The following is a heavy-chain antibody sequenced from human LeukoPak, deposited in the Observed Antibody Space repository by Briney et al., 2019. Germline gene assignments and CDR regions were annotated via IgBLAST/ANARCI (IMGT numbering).Heavy chain of an antibody. V-gene: IGHV5-51*01. Sequence: GESLKISCKGSGYSFTSYWIGWVRQMPGKGLEWMGIIYPGGSDTRYSPSFQGQVTISADKSISTAYLQWSSLKASDTAMYYCASPFVLNDDYVPADNDAFDIWGQGTMVTVSS. D-gene: IGHD4-17*01. CDR2: IYPGGSDT. CDR3: ASPFVLNDDYVPADNDAFDI. J-gene: IGHJ3*02. CDR1: GYSFTSYW.